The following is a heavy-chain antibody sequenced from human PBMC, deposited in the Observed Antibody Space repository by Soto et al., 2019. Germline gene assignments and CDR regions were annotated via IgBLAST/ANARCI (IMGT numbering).Heavy chain of an antibody. CDR3: ARRSNSQYAMDV. D-gene: IGHD4-4*01. J-gene: IGHJ6*02. CDR2: IYPGDSDT. CDR1: GYSFTNNW. V-gene: IGHV5-51*01. Sequence: GECLKISCKGSGYSFTNNWIGWVRQMPGKGLEWMGIIYPGDSDTRYSPSFQGQVTISADKSISTAYLQWGSLKASDTAMYYCARRSNSQYAMDVWGQGTTVTVSS.